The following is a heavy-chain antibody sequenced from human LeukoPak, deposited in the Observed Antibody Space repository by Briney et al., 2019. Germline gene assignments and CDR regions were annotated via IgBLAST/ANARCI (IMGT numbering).Heavy chain of an antibody. CDR3: TRAQTEEGAKYYFDH. V-gene: IGHV3-49*04. CDR2: VRGKPYGATT. CDR1: AFTFGDYA. Sequence: PGGSLRLSCTASAFTFGDYAMNWVRQAPGKGLEWVGFVRGKPYGATTEYAASVEGRFTISRDDSKSIAYLQMNSLKTEDTAVYHCTRAQTEEGAKYYFDHWGRGTLVTVSS. J-gene: IGHJ4*02.